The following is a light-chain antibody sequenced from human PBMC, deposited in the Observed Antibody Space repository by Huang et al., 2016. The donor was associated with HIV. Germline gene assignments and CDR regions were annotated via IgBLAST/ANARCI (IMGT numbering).Light chain of an antibody. V-gene: IGKV3-15*01. J-gene: IGKJ2*01. CDR1: QSVNIN. CDR3: QQYNNWPPGT. Sequence: ETVVTQSPATLYVSPGERSTLSCRASQSVNINLDWYQQKPGQAPRLLSFGASTRATGISARFSGSGSGTEFTLTISSLQSEDFAIYYCQQYNNWPPGTFGQGTKLEIK. CDR2: GAS.